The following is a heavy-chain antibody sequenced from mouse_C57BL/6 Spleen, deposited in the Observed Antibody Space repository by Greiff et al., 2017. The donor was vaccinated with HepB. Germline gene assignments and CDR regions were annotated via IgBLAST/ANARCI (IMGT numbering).Heavy chain of an antibody. J-gene: IGHJ4*01. Sequence: QVQLQQPGAELVKPGASVKLSCKASGYTFTSYWMHWVKQRPGQGLEWIGMIHPNRGSTNYNEKFKSKATLTVDKSSSTAYMQLSSLTSEDSAVYYCARGGYDYGYAMDYWGQGTSVTVSS. CDR2: IHPNRGST. CDR3: ARGGYDYGYAMDY. CDR1: GYTFTSYW. V-gene: IGHV1-64*01. D-gene: IGHD2-4*01.